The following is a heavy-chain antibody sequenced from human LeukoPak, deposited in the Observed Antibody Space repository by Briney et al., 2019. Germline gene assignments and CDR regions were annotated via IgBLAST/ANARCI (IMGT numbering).Heavy chain of an antibody. CDR3: VRRVQGYCGGSSCYRVFDP. V-gene: IGHV4-30-4*01. Sequence: SETLSLTCTVSGGSISSDYYWTWIRQSPEKGLEWIGYIYYTGRNYVNPSLKSRVIISVDTSKNRFSLRLSSVTAADTAMYYCVRRVQGYCGGSSCYRVFDPWGQGTLVTVSS. CDR2: IYYTGRN. D-gene: IGHD2-15*01. CDR1: GGSISSDYY. J-gene: IGHJ5*02.